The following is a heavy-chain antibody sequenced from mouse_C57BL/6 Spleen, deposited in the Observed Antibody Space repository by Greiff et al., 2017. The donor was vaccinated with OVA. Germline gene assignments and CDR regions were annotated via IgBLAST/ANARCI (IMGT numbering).Heavy chain of an antibody. V-gene: IGHV5-12*01. D-gene: IGHD3-2*02. CDR2: ISNGGGST. CDR3: ASTAQAFYAMDY. Sequence: EVQRVESGGGLVQPGGSLKLSCAASGFTFSDYYMYWVRQTPEKRLEWVAYISNGGGSTYYPDTVKGRFTISRDNAKNTLYLQMSRLKSEDTAMYYCASTAQAFYAMDYWGQGTSVTVSS. J-gene: IGHJ4*01. CDR1: GFTFSDYY.